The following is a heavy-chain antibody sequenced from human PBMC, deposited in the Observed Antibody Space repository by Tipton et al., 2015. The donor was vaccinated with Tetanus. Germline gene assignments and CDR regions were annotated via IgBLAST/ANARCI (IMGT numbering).Heavy chain of an antibody. D-gene: IGHD6-6*01. J-gene: IGHJ5*02. CDR3: ALPLLHPHSSSLVS. CDR2: ISDGGNSQ. V-gene: IGHV3-30-3*01. Sequence: SLRLSCEAFGVSFIRHTLHWVRQAPGKGLEWVAAISDGGNSQNYTESVRGRFSISRDNSQNTLYLQMNSLRTEDTATYYCALPLLHPHSSSLVSWGQGTLVTVSS. CDR1: GVSFIRHT.